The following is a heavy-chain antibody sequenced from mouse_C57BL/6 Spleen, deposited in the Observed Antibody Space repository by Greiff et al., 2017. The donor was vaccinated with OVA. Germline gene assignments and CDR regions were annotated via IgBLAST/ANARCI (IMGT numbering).Heavy chain of an antibody. V-gene: IGHV1-42*01. CDR2: INPSTGGT. Sequence: EVKLQQSGPELVKPGASVKISCKASGYSFTGYYMNWVKQSPEKSLEWIGEINPSTGGTTYNQKFKAKATLTVDKSSSTAYLQLKSLTSEDSAVYYCGDTSNYNSDFDVWGTGTTVTVSS. CDR1: GYSFTGYY. J-gene: IGHJ1*03. D-gene: IGHD2-5*01. CDR3: GDTSNYNSDFDV.